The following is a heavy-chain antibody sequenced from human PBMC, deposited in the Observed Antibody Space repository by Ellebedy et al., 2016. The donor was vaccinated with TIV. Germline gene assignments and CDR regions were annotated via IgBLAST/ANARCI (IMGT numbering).Heavy chain of an antibody. J-gene: IGHJ4*02. Sequence: GESLKISCAASGFTFSSCSMNWVRQAPGKGLEWVSYISSSSSTIYYADSVKGRFTISRDNAKNSLYLQMNSLRAEDTAVYYCARDRTVTTGYWGQGTLVTVSS. CDR2: ISSSSSTI. CDR3: ARDRTVTTGY. CDR1: GFTFSSCS. D-gene: IGHD4-17*01. V-gene: IGHV3-48*01.